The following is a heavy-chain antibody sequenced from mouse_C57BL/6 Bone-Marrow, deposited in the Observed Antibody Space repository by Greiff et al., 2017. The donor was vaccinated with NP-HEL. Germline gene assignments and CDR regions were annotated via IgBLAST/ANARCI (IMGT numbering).Heavy chain of an antibody. CDR2: INPNNGGT. CDR3: AKGTNWDSYYFDD. J-gene: IGHJ2*01. Sequence: VQLQQSGPELVKPGASVKMSCKASGYTFTDYNMHWVKQSHGKSLEWIGYINPNNGGTSYNQKFKGKATLTVNKSSSTAYMELRSLTSEDSAVYYCAKGTNWDSYYFDDWGQGTTLTVSS. V-gene: IGHV1-22*01. CDR1: GYTFTDYN. D-gene: IGHD4-1*01.